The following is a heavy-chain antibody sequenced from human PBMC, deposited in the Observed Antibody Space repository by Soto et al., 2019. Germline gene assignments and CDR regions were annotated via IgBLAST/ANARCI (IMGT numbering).Heavy chain of an antibody. V-gene: IGHV1-69*01. J-gene: IGHJ6*02. D-gene: IGHD2-15*01. CDR3: ARDQLACSTGRCSSTNV. Sequence: QVQLVQSGAEVKKPGSSVRVSCKASGGTFSSYAISWVRQAPGQGLEWMGEIIPVFGTANYAQNFQGRVTISADECTKTDYMELSSLRSEDTAVYFCARDQLACSTGRCSSTNVWGQGTTVSVSS. CDR1: GGTFSSYA. CDR2: IIPVFGTA.